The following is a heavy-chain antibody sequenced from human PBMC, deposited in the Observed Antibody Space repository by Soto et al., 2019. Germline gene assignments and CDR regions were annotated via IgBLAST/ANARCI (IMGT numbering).Heavy chain of an antibody. D-gene: IGHD2-2*01. CDR1: GYTFTGHF. V-gene: IGHV1-2*02. J-gene: IGHJ4*02. CDR2: INPNTGGT. Sequence: ASVKVSCKASGYTFTGHFIHWVRQAPGQGLEWMGWINPNTGGTNYAQKFQGRVTMTRDTSISTAYMELRRLRSDDTAIYYCARGGYHLLYYFDYWGQGTLVTVSS. CDR3: ARGGYHLLYYFDY.